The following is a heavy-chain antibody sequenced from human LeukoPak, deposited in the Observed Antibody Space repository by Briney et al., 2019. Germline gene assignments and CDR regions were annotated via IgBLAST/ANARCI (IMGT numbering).Heavy chain of an antibody. CDR2: IYYSGST. D-gene: IGHD3-22*01. V-gene: IGHV4-39*01. Sequence: SETLSLTCTVSGGSIRSSYYYWGWIRQPPGKGLEWIGSIYYSGSTYYNPSLKSRVTISVDTSKNQFSLKLSSVTAADTAVYYCASLSSGYYLYAFDIWGQGTMVTVSS. CDR3: ASLSSGYYLYAFDI. J-gene: IGHJ3*02. CDR1: GGSIRSSYYY.